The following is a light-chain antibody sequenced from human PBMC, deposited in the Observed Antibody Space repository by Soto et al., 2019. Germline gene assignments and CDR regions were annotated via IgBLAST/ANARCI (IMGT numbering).Light chain of an antibody. CDR2: GAS. CDR3: QQYNNWPPP. V-gene: IGKV3-15*01. CDR1: QSVSSN. Sequence: EIVMTQSPATLSVSPGERATLSCRASQSVSSNLAWYQQKPRQAPRLLIYGASTRATGIPARFSGSGSGTEFTLTISSLQSEDFAVYYCQQYNNWPPPFGQGTKLEIK. J-gene: IGKJ2*01.